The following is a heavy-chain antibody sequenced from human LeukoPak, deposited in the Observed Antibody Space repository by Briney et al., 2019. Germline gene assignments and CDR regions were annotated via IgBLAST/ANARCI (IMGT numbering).Heavy chain of an antibody. Sequence: SETLSLTCTVSGGSISSYYWSWIRQPPGKGLEWIGYIYYSGSTNYNPSLKSRVTISVDTSKNRFSLKLSSVTAADTAVYYCARVSRALFDYWGQGTLVTVSS. J-gene: IGHJ4*02. V-gene: IGHV4-59*01. CDR1: GGSISSYY. CDR3: ARVSRALFDY. CDR2: IYYSGST.